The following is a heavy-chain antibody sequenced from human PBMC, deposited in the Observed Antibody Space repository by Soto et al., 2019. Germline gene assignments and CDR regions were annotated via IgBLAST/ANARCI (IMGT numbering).Heavy chain of an antibody. CDR2: IIPIFGTA. D-gene: IGHD3-16*02. J-gene: IGHJ5*02. Sequence: SVKVSCKASGGTFSSYAISWVRQAPGQGLEWMGGIIPIFGTANYAQKFQGRVTITADESTSTAYMELSSLRSEDTALYYCVKVITFGGLTVNDPGWFDPWGQGTLVTVSS. V-gene: IGHV1-69*13. CDR3: VKVITFGGLTVNDPGWFDP. CDR1: GGTFSSYA.